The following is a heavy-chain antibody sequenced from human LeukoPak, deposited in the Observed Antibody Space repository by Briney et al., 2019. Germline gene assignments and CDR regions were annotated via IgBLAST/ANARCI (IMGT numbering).Heavy chain of an antibody. J-gene: IGHJ4*02. CDR3: ARDRGSGSYYDY. V-gene: IGHV3-66*01. D-gene: IGHD1-26*01. CDR1: GFTFSSYA. Sequence: GGSLRLSCAASGFTFSSYAMSWVRQAPGKGLEWVSVIYSGGTTYYADSVKGRFTISRDNAKNTLCLQMNSLRAEDTGVYFCARDRGSGSYYDYWGQGTLVTVSS. CDR2: IYSGGTT.